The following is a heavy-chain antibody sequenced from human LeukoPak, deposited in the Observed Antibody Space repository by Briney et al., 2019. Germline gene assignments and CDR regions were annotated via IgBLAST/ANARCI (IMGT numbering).Heavy chain of an antibody. V-gene: IGHV4-34*01. Sequence: SETLSLTCAVYGGSFSGYYWSWIRQPPGKGLEWIGEINHSGSTNYNPSLKSRVTISVDTSKNQFSLKLSSVTAADTAVYYCARMGRGFSSGWRDYWGQGTLVTVSS. CDR3: ARMGRGFSSGWRDY. CDR2: INHSGST. CDR1: GGSFSGYY. J-gene: IGHJ4*02. D-gene: IGHD6-19*01.